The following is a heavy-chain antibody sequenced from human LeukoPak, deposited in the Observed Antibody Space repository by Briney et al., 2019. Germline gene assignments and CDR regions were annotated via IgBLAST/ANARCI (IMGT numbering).Heavy chain of an antibody. CDR3: ARVGYSSGWSNFDY. Sequence: ASAKVSCKASGYTFTDYYTHWVRQAAGQGLEWMGWVNSNSGGTNYAQKLQGRVTMTRDTSISTAYMELTSLTSDDTAVYYCARVGYSSGWSNFDYWGQGTLVTVSS. J-gene: IGHJ4*02. CDR1: GYTFTDYY. V-gene: IGHV1-2*02. CDR2: VNSNSGGT. D-gene: IGHD6-19*01.